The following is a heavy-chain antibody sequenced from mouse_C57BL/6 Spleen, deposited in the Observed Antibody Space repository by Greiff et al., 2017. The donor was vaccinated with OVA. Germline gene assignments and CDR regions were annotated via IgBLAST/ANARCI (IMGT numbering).Heavy chain of an antibody. Sequence: QVQLKQSGAELVKPGASVKISCKASGYAFSSYWMNWVKQRPGKGLEWIGQIYPGDGDTNYNGKFKGKATLTADKSSSTAYMQLSSLTSEDSAVYFCAREGMARGFAYWGQGTLVTVSA. J-gene: IGHJ3*01. V-gene: IGHV1-80*01. CDR3: AREGMARGFAY. D-gene: IGHD2-3*01. CDR2: IYPGDGDT. CDR1: GYAFSSYW.